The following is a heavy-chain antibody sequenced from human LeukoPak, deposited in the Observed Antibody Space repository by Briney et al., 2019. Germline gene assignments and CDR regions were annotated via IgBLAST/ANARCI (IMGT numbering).Heavy chain of an antibody. CDR1: GFTFDEYA. Sequence: PGGSLRLSCAVSGFTFDEYAMHWVRQAPGKGLEWVSGISWNSGLIDYADSVKGRFTISRDNAKNSLYLQMNSLKAEDTAFYYCAKVGIFGLVNYYFDYWGQGTLVTVSS. V-gene: IGHV3-9*01. J-gene: IGHJ4*02. D-gene: IGHD3/OR15-3a*01. CDR3: AKVGIFGLVNYYFDY. CDR2: ISWNSGLI.